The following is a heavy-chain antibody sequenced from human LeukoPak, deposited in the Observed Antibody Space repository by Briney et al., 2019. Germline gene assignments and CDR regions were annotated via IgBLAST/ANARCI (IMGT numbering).Heavy chain of an antibody. V-gene: IGHV4-30-2*01. J-gene: IGHJ6*02. CDR2: IYHSGST. Sequence: PSQTLSLTCAVSGGSISRGGYSWSWIRQPPGKGLEWIGYIYHSGSTYYNPSLKSRVTISVDRSKNQFSLKLSSVTAADTAVYYCARDYRVYGMDVWGQGTTVTVSS. CDR1: GGSISRGGYS. CDR3: ARDYRVYGMDV. D-gene: IGHD3-16*02.